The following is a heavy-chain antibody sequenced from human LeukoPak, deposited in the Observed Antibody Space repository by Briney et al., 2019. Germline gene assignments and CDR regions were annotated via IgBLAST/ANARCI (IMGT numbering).Heavy chain of an antibody. J-gene: IGHJ4*02. CDR1: GGSISSGGYY. CDR2: IYHSGST. CDR3: ARVSRGDGYKSFDY. V-gene: IGHV4-30-2*01. D-gene: IGHD5-24*01. Sequence: SQTLSLTCTVSGGSISSGGYYWSWIRQPPGKGLEWIGYIYHSGSTYYNPSLKSRVTISVDRSKNQFSLKLSSVTAADTAVYYCARVSRGDGYKSFDYWGQGTLVTVSS.